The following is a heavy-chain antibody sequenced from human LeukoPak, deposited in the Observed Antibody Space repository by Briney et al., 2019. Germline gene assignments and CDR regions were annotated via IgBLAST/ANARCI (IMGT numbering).Heavy chain of an antibody. CDR1: GFTFSNYW. Sequence: PGGSLRLPCVVSGFTFSNYWMSWVRQAPGKGLEWVSYISSSSSTIYYADSVKGRFTISRDNAKNSLYLQMNSLRAEDTAVYYCAGPGGVDYWGQGTLVTVSS. D-gene: IGHD1-1*01. J-gene: IGHJ4*02. V-gene: IGHV3-48*01. CDR3: AGPGGVDY. CDR2: ISSSSSTI.